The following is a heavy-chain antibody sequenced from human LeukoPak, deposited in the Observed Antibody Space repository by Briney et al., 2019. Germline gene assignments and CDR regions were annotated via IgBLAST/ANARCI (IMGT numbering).Heavy chain of an antibody. CDR3: ASSSSGDYGAFDI. J-gene: IGHJ3*02. CDR1: GFTVSSNY. CDR2: IYSGGST. D-gene: IGHD4-17*01. Sequence: GGSLRLSCAASGFTVSSNYMSWVRQAPGKGLEWVSVIYSGGSTYYADSVKGRFTISRDNSKNTLYLQMNSPRAEDTAVYYCASSSSGDYGAFDIWGQGTMVTVSS. V-gene: IGHV3-66*01.